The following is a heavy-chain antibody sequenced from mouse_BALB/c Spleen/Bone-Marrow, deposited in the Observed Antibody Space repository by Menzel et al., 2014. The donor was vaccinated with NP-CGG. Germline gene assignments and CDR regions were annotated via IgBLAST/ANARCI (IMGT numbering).Heavy chain of an antibody. D-gene: IGHD2-2*01. CDR2: ITSGDSYT. V-gene: IGHV5-9*02. CDR3: ARQDGYDGTWFAY. J-gene: IGHJ3*01. CDR1: GFPFSNYD. Sequence: EVHLVESGGGLVKPGGSLKLSCAVSGFPFSNYDMSWVRQTPEKGLEWVATITSGDSYTYYPDSVKGRFTISRDNARNTLYLQMSSLRSEDTALYYCARQDGYDGTWFAYWGQGTLVTVSA.